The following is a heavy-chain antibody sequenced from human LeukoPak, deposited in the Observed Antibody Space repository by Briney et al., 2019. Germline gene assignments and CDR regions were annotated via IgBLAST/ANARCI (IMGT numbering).Heavy chain of an antibody. Sequence: PSETLSLTCGVYGESFSGDFWTWLRQAPGKGLEWIGEINHRERTNYSPSLTGRVTISVDTSMNQFSLQLRSVTAADTALYYCARGQYDSGGYHYGIRAFYFDYWGQGILVTVSS. CDR3: ARGQYDSGGYHYGIRAFYFDY. J-gene: IGHJ4*02. V-gene: IGHV4-34*01. CDR1: GESFSGDF. CDR2: INHRERT. D-gene: IGHD3-22*01.